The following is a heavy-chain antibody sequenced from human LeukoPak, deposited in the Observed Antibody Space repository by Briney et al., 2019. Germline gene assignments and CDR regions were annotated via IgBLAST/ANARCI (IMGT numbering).Heavy chain of an antibody. CDR3: AREIGGGDYYYYYYMDV. CDR2: ISTASIYI. J-gene: IGHJ6*03. Sequence: PGGSLRLSCAASGFSFNTYNMNWVRQAPGKGLEGVSSISTASIYIYYADSVKGRFTISRDNAKNSLYLQMNSLRAEDTPVYYCAREIGGGDYYYYYYMDVWGKGTTVSVSS. CDR1: GFSFNTYN. V-gene: IGHV3-21*06. D-gene: IGHD2-21*02.